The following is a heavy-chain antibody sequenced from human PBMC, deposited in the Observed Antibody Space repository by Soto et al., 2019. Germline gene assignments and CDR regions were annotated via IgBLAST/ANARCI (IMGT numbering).Heavy chain of an antibody. J-gene: IGHJ6*02. CDR3: ARLLRHNYYGMDV. Sequence: SETLSLTCTVSGGSISSSSYYWGWIRQPPGKGLEWIGSIYYSGSTYYNPSLKSRVTISVDTSKNQFSLKLSSVTAAVIAVYYCARLLRHNYYGMDVWGQGTTVTVSS. CDR2: IYYSGST. CDR1: GGSISSSSYY. V-gene: IGHV4-39*01. D-gene: IGHD5-12*01.